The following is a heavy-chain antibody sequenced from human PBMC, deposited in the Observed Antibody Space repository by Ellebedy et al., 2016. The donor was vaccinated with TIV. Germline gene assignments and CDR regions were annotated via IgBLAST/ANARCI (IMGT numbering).Heavy chain of an antibody. CDR3: AIEVYHYGSRKVLRGYNWFDP. CDR2: ISDYTGNT. CDR1: GYTFTNYG. V-gene: IGHV1-18*04. J-gene: IGHJ5*02. Sequence: AASVQVSCKASGYTFTNYGISWLRQAPGQGLEWMGWISDYTGNTYSAQKFQGRVTMTTDPSTNTAYMELRSMRSDDPAIYYCAIEVYHYGSRKVLRGYNWFDPWGQGTLVTVSS. D-gene: IGHD3-10*01.